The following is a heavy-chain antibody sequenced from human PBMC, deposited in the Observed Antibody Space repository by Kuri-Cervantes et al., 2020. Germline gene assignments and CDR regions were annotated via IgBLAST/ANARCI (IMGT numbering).Heavy chain of an antibody. CDR2: ISGSGGST. V-gene: IGHV3-23*01. D-gene: IGHD3-22*01. J-gene: IGHJ6*02. CDR1: GFTFSSYA. Sequence: GESLKISCAASGFTFSSYAMSWVRQAPGKGLEWVSAISGSGGSTYYADSVKGRFTISRDNSKNTLYLQMNSLRAEDTAVYYCAKVKYYDSSSRTTNYYYGMDVWGQGTTVTVSS. CDR3: AKVKYYDSSSRTTNYYYGMDV.